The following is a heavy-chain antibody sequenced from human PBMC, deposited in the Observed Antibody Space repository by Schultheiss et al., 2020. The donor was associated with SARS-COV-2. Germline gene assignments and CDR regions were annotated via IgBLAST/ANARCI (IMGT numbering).Heavy chain of an antibody. V-gene: IGHV3-48*01. CDR2: ISSSSSTI. Sequence: GESLKISCAASGFTFSSYSMNWVRQAPGKGLEWVSYISSSSSTIYYADSVKGRFTISRDNAKNSLYLQMNSLRAEDTAVYYCARGGGNAGFDYWGQGTLVTVSS. CDR1: GFTFSSYS. J-gene: IGHJ4*02. D-gene: IGHD4-23*01. CDR3: ARGGGNAGFDY.